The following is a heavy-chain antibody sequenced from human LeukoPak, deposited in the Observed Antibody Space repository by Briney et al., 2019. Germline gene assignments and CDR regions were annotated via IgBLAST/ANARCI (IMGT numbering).Heavy chain of an antibody. CDR3: ARAILAYCGGDCYPPFRYFDY. J-gene: IGHJ4*02. D-gene: IGHD2-21*01. CDR1: GGTFSSYT. V-gene: IGHV1-18*01. CDR2: ISAYNGNT. Sequence: ASVKVSRKASGGTFSSYTISWVRQAPGQGLEWMGWISAYNGNTNYAQKLQGRVTMTTDTSTSTAYMELRSLRSDDTAVYYCARAILAYCGGDCYPPFRYFDYWGQGTLVTVSS.